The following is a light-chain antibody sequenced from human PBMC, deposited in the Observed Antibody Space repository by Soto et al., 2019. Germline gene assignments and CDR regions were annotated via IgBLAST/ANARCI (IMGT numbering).Light chain of an antibody. Sequence: QSVVTQQPSVAVGPGLRVTISCPWSGATLGGGYDVHWYQQLPGTAPKPLIYGNSNRPSGVPDRFSGSKSGTSASLAITGLQAEDEADYYCQSYDSSLSGYVFGTGTKLTVL. CDR3: QSYDSSLSGYV. J-gene: IGLJ1*01. V-gene: IGLV1-40*01. CDR2: GNS. CDR1: GATLGGGYD.